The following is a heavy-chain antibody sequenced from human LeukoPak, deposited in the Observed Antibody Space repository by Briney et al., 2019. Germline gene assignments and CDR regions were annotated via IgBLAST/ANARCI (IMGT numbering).Heavy chain of an antibody. CDR1: GYTFTSYG. V-gene: IGHV1-18*01. D-gene: IGHD2-15*01. J-gene: IGHJ3*02. CDR2: ISAYNGNT. CDR3: ATDSAGFYPGAFDI. Sequence: ASVKVSCKASGYTFTSYGISWVRQAPGQGLEWMGWISAYNGNTNYAQKLQGRVTMTEDTSTDTAYMELSSLRSEDTAVYYCATDSAGFYPGAFDIWGQGTMVTVSS.